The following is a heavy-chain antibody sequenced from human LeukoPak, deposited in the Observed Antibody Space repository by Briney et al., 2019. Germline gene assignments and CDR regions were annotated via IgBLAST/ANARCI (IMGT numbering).Heavy chain of an antibody. Sequence: VASVKVSYGASGYTFTIYYMHWVRQAPGQGLEWMGIINPSGGSTSYAQKFQGRVTMTRDTSTSTVYMELSSLRCEDTAVYYCARGNPHYYSSSPNHDYWGQGTLVTVYS. CDR3: ARGNPHYYSSSPNHDY. V-gene: IGHV1-46*01. CDR2: INPSGGST. D-gene: IGHD6-13*01. CDR1: GYTFTIYY. J-gene: IGHJ4*02.